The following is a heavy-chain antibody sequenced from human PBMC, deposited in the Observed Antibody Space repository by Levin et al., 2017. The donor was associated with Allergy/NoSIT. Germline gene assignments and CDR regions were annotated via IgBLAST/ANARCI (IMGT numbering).Heavy chain of an antibody. J-gene: IGHJ3*02. CDR2: ISYDGSNK. Sequence: GSLRLSCAASGFTFSSYAMHWVRQAPGKGLEWVAVISYDGSNKYYADSVKGRFTISRDNSKNTLYLQMNSLRAEDTAVYYCARAPSYYYDSSGYYHEDAFDIWGQGTMVTVSS. V-gene: IGHV3-30-3*01. CDR3: ARAPSYYYDSSGYYHEDAFDI. D-gene: IGHD3-22*01. CDR1: GFTFSSYA.